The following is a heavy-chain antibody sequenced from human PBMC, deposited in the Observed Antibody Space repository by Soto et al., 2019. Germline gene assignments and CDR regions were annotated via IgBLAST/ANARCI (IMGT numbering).Heavy chain of an antibody. D-gene: IGHD6-13*01. CDR2: INHSGST. V-gene: IGHV4-34*01. CDR3: ARGLLSSWYQGNWFDP. Sequence: KPSETLSLTCAVYGGSFSGYYWSWIRQPPGKGLEWIGEINHSGSTNYNPSLKSRVTISVDTSKNQFSLKLSSVTAADTAVYYCARGLLSSWYQGNWFDPWGQGTLVTVSS. J-gene: IGHJ5*02. CDR1: GGSFSGYY.